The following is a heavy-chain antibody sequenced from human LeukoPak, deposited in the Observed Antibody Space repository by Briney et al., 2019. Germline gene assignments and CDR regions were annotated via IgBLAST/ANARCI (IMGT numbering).Heavy chain of an antibody. CDR1: GYTFTGYY. D-gene: IGHD3-3*01. CDR3: ARDLNDFWSGYQGGNSGNY. J-gene: IGHJ4*02. V-gene: IGHV1-2*02. CDR2: INPNSGGT. Sequence: ASVKVSCKASGYTFTGYYMHWVRQARGQGLEWMGWINPNSGGTNYAQKFQGRVTMTRDTSISTAYMELSRLRSDDTAVYYCARDLNDFWSGYQGGNSGNYWGQGTLVTVSS.